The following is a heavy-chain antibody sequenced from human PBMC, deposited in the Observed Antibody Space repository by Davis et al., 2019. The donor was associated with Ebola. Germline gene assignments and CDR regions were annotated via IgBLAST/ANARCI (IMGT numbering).Heavy chain of an antibody. CDR1: GFTFGSYA. V-gene: IGHV3-23*01. D-gene: IGHD3-10*01. CDR2: ISGSGGST. CDR3: AKKSGYYGSGSQYYFDY. J-gene: IGHJ4*02. Sequence: GGSLRLSCAASGFTFGSYAMSWVRQAPGKGLEWVSAISGSGGSTYYADSVKGRFTISRDNSKNTLYLQMNSLRAEDTAVYYCAKKSGYYGSGSQYYFDYWGQGTLVTVSS.